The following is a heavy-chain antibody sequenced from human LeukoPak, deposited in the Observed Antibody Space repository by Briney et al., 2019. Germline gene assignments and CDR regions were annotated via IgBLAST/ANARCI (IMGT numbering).Heavy chain of an antibody. J-gene: IGHJ5*02. CDR1: GDSISTSSYY. CDR2: IYYSGST. CDR3: ARDHFRVGCSTTSCYGVDP. V-gene: IGHV4-39*07. Sequence: SETLSLTCSVSGDSISTSSYYWGWIRQPPGKGLEWIGSIYYSGSTYYNPSLQSRVTISVDTSKNQFSLKLNSVTAADTAVYYCARDHFRVGCSTTSCYGVDPWGQGTLVTVSS. D-gene: IGHD2-2*01.